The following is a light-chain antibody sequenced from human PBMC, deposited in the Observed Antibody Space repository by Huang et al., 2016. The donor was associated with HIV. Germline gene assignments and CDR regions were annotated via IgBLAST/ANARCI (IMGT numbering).Light chain of an antibody. V-gene: IGKV3-15*01. J-gene: IGKJ2*01. Sequence: EIVMTQSPATLSVSPGEGATLSCRASQSISTNLAWYQHKPGQAPRLLIHGASTRATGVPARFIGSGSGTEFTLTISTLQSEDFAVYYCQQYNNWPPNTFGQGTNLEI. CDR1: QSISTN. CDR2: GAS. CDR3: QQYNNWPPNT.